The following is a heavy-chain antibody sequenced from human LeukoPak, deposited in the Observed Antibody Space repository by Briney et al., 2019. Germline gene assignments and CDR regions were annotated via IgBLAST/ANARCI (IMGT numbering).Heavy chain of an antibody. V-gene: IGHV3-48*03. CDR3: ARANSWYPNYYYYMDV. CDR1: GFTFSSYE. J-gene: IGHJ6*03. CDR2: ISSSGSTI. Sequence: PGGSLRLSCAASGFTFSSYEMNWVRQAPGKGLEWVSYISSSGSTIYYADSVKGRFTISRDNAKNSLYLQMNSLRAEDTAVYYCARANSWYPNYYYYMDVWGKGTTVTISS. D-gene: IGHD6-13*01.